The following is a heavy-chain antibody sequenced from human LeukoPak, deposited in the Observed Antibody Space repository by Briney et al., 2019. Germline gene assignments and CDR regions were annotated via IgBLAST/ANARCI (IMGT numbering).Heavy chain of an antibody. V-gene: IGHV3-49*04. Sequence: GGSLRLSCAGSGFRFHQYAISWVHQAPGKGLEWVGFIRSNTYGGTSQYAASVRGRFTISRDDSRNIAYVQMNSLQTEDTGVYYCARVVELGVSTLPGSLGVSDSWGQGTLVTVSS. J-gene: IGHJ4*02. CDR3: ARVVELGVSTLPGSLGVSDS. CDR1: GFRFHQYA. CDR2: IRSNTYGGTS. D-gene: IGHD1-26*01.